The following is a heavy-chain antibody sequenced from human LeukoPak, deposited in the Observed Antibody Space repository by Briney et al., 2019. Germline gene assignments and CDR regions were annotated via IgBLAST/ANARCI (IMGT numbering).Heavy chain of an antibody. CDR2: INPNSGGT. J-gene: IGHJ6*03. D-gene: IGHD1-26*01. CDR1: GYTSTGYY. Sequence: GASVKVSCEASGYTSTGYYMHWVRQAPGQGLEWMGWINPNSGGTNYAQKLQGRVTMTRDTSISTAYMELSRLRSDDTAVYYCARSGSYYHYYYYMDVWGKGTTVTVSS. V-gene: IGHV1-2*02. CDR3: ARSGSYYHYYYYMDV.